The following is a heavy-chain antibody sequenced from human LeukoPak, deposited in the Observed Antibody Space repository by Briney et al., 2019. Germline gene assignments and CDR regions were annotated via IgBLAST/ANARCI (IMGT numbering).Heavy chain of an antibody. CDR3: ARDRYCSSTSCYKYYFDY. CDR2: IKQDGSEK. J-gene: IGHJ4*02. Sequence: QAGGSPRLSCAASGFTFSSYWMSWVRQAPGKGLEWVANIKQDGSEKDYVDSVKGRFTISRDNAKNSLYLQMNSLRAEDTAVYYCARDRYCSSTSCYKYYFDYWGQGTLVTVSS. V-gene: IGHV3-7*01. CDR1: GFTFSSYW. D-gene: IGHD2-2*02.